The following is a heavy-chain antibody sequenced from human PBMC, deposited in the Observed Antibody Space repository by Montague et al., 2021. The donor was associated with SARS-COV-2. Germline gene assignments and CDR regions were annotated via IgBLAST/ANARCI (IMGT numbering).Heavy chain of an antibody. D-gene: IGHD3-10*01. J-gene: IGHJ4*02. CDR2: ISGSGGST. CDR1: GFTFSSYA. Sequence: SLRLSCAASGFTFSSYAMSWVRQAPGKGLEWVSAISGSGGSTYYADSVKGRFTISRDNSKNTLYLQMNSLRAEDTAVYYCAKDIYGSGSYSDNFDYWGQGTPVTVSS. CDR3: AKDIYGSGSYSDNFDY. V-gene: IGHV3-23*01.